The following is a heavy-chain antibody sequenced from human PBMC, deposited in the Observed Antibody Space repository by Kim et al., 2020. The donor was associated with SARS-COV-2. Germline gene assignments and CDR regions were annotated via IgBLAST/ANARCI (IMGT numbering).Heavy chain of an antibody. V-gene: IGHV4-34*01. CDR2: INHSGST. CDR3: ARVGRFLEWLLSNHYYYYMDV. D-gene: IGHD3-3*01. J-gene: IGHJ6*03. CDR1: GGSFSGYY. Sequence: SETLSLTCAVYGGSFSGYYWSWIRQPPGKGLEWIEEINHSGSTNYNPSLKSRVTISVDTSKNQFSLKLSSVTAADTAVYYCARVGRFLEWLLSNHYYYYMDVWGKGTTVTVSS.